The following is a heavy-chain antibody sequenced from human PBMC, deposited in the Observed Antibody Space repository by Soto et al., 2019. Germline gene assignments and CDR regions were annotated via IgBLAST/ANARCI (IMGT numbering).Heavy chain of an antibody. Sequence: PSETLSLTCTVSGGSISSYYWSWIRQPPGKGLEWIGYIYYSGSTNYNPSLKSRVTISVDTSKNQFSLKLSSVTAADTAVYYCARTAMVRGVIVFDDWGQGSLVTVSS. CDR3: ARTAMVRGVIVFDD. D-gene: IGHD3-10*01. CDR2: IYYSGST. CDR1: GGSISSYY. V-gene: IGHV4-59*08. J-gene: IGHJ4*02.